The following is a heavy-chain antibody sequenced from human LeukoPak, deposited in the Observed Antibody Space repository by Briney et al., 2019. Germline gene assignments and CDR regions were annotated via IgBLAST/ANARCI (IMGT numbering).Heavy chain of an antibody. Sequence: ETLSLTCAVSGYSISSGYYWGWIRQPPGKGLEWVSGILGGGRETFYADSVKGRFTISRDDSKNTLYLQMRSLRPDDTAVYYCAKDLKPDGKWDIDYWGQGTPVTVSS. J-gene: IGHJ4*02. V-gene: IGHV3-23*01. D-gene: IGHD1-26*01. CDR2: ILGGGRET. CDR3: AKDLKPDGKWDIDY. CDR1: GYSISSGYY.